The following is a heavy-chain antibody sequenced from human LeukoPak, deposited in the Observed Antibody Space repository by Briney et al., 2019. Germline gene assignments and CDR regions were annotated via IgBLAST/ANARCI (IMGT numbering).Heavy chain of an antibody. CDR3: ARERLKGGGATDTDY. J-gene: IGHJ4*02. D-gene: IGHD1-14*01. V-gene: IGHV1-2*02. CDR2: INPNSGGT. Sequence: ASVTVSCMASGYTFTGYYMNWVRQAPGQGLEWMGWINPNSGGTEYAQKFQGRVTITRDTSISTAYMELSRLRSDDTAVYYCARERLKGGGATDTDYWGQGTLVTVSS. CDR1: GYTFTGYY.